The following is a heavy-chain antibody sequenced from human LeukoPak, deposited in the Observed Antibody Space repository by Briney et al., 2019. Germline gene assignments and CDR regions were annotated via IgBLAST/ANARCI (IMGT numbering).Heavy chain of an antibody. CDR1: GFTFSSYA. Sequence: GGSLRLSCAASGFTFSSYAMSWVRQAPGKGLEWVSGTSGSGGSTYYAGSVKGRFTISRDNSKNTLHLQMNSLRVEDTAVYYCAKNGGSQCYSHLDSWGQGTLVTASS. J-gene: IGHJ4*02. D-gene: IGHD2-15*01. CDR3: AKNGGSQCYSHLDS. CDR2: TSGSGGST. V-gene: IGHV3-23*01.